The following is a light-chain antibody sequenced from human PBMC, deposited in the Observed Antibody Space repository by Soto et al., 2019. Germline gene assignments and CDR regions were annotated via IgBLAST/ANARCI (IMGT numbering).Light chain of an antibody. Sequence: EIVLTQSPATLSLSPGERATLSCRASQSVSSYLAWYQQKPGQAPTRLIYDASNRATGIPARFSGSGSGTDFTLTISSLEHEDFAVYYCQQRSNWPPWTFGQGTKVEIK. CDR1: QSVSSY. CDR2: DAS. CDR3: QQRSNWPPWT. V-gene: IGKV3-11*01. J-gene: IGKJ1*01.